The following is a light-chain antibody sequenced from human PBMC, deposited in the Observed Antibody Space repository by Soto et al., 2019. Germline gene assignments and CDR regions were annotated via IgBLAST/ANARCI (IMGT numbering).Light chain of an antibody. CDR2: DVS. V-gene: IGLV2-14*01. CDR3: RSYTISRTMV. Sequence: QSALTQPASVSGSPGQSITISCTGTSSDVGGYNYVSWYQQHPGKAPKLMIYDVSNRPSGVSNRFSGSKSGNTASLTISGLQAEDEADYCGRSYTISRTMVFGGGTKVTVL. CDR1: SSDVGGYNY. J-gene: IGLJ2*01.